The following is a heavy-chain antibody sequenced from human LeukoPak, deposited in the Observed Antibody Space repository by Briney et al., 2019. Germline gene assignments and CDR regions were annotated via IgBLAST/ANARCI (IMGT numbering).Heavy chain of an antibody. CDR3: ARVRGYYYKGFDI. D-gene: IGHD3-22*01. CDR1: GGSISSSSYY. CDR2: IYYSGST. J-gene: IGHJ3*02. V-gene: IGHV4-39*01. Sequence: PSETLSLTCTVSGGSISSSSYYWGWIRQPPGKGLEWIGSIYYSGSTYYNPSLKSRVTISVDTSKNQFSLKLSSVTAADTAVYYCARVRGYYYKGFDIWGQGTMVTVSS.